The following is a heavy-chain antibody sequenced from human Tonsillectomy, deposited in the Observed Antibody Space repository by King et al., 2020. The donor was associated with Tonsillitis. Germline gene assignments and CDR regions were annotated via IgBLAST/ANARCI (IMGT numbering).Heavy chain of an antibody. D-gene: IGHD2/OR15-2a*01. CDR1: ACSFSPSGVG. J-gene: IGHJ4*02. CDR2: LFCNCDE. Sequence: HITLKESGPTLVKPTQALALTCTFSACSFSPSGVGGGWIRQPPGKALDRRALLFCNCDEPYLHSLKSRLTITKDTSKNQVVLTMTNMDPVDTATYYCAHRRRENIVTTGFDYWGQGILVTVSS. V-gene: IGHV2-5*01. CDR3: AHRRRENIVTTGFDY.